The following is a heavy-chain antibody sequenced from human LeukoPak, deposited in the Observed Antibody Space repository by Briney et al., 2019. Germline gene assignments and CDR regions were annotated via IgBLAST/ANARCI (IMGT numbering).Heavy chain of an antibody. CDR3: ARYGYSSRRFDP. Sequence: GGSLRLSCAASGFTFSSYAMSWVRQAPGKGLEWVSAISGSGGSTYYADSVKGRFTISRDNSKNTLYLQMNSLRAEDTAVYYCARYGYSSRRFDPWGQGTLVTVSS. D-gene: IGHD6-13*01. J-gene: IGHJ5*02. V-gene: IGHV3-23*01. CDR1: GFTFSSYA. CDR2: ISGSGGST.